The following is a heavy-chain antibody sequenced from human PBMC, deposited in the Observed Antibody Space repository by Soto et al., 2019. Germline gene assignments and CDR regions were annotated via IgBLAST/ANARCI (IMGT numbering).Heavy chain of an antibody. V-gene: IGHV4-30-4*01. J-gene: IGHJ5*02. Sequence: SETLSLTCTVSGGSISSGDYYWSWIRQPPGKGLEWIGYIYYSGSTYYNPSLKSRVTISVGTSKNQFSLKLSSVTAADTAVYYCARTLTAAGSWFDPWGQGTLVTVSS. CDR1: GGSISSGDYY. D-gene: IGHD6-13*01. CDR3: ARTLTAAGSWFDP. CDR2: IYYSGST.